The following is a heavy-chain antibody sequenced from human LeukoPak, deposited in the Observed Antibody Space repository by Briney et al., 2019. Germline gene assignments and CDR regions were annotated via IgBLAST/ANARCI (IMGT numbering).Heavy chain of an antibody. CDR2: IIPIFGTA. J-gene: IGHJ3*02. CDR1: GGTFSSYA. V-gene: IGHV1-69*13. Sequence: SVKVSCKASGGTFSSYAISWVRQAPGPGLEWMGGIIPIFGTANYAQKFQGRVTITADESTSTAYMELSSLRSEDTAVYYCARPSYITIFGVVIRDAFDIWGQGTMVTVSS. CDR3: ARPSYITIFGVVIRDAFDI. D-gene: IGHD3-3*01.